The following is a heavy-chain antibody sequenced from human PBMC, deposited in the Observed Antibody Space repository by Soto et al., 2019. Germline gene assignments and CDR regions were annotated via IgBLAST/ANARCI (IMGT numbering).Heavy chain of an antibody. J-gene: IGHJ4*02. CDR1: LYTFTYYY. Sequence: ASVXVSFKAYLYTFTYYYFHFFLQAPGQGLEWMGWINPNNDGTNYAQNFQGRVTMTRDTSINKAYMELSRLTSDDTAMYYCARAYYNSSGYYLIEYWGQGSQV. V-gene: IGHV1-2*02. CDR3: ARAYYNSSGYYLIEY. CDR2: INPNNDGT. D-gene: IGHD3-22*01.